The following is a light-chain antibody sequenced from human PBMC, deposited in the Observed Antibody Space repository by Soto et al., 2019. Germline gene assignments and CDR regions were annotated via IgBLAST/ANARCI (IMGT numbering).Light chain of an antibody. V-gene: IGLV2-14*01. CDR2: DVN. Sequence: QSALTQPASVSGSPGQSITISCTGTSSDVGGYNYVSWYQQHPGKAPKLMIYDVNNRPSGVSNRFSGSKSGNTASLTISGLQAEDEAHYYCISYTGSSTYVVFGGGTKLTVL. CDR1: SSDVGGYNY. CDR3: ISYTGSSTYVV. J-gene: IGLJ2*01.